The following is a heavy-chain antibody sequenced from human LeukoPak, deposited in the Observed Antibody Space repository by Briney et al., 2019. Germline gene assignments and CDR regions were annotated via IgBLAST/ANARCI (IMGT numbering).Heavy chain of an antibody. D-gene: IGHD6-19*01. CDR3: ARDRSGYSSGWFPDY. Sequence: GGSLRLSCAVSGITVSKYWMHWVRQVPGKGLVWVSRIHSDGSTTDYADSVKGRFTITRDSAKNTLYLQMNSLRAEDTAVYYCARDRSGYSSGWFPDYWGQGTLVTVSS. CDR2: IHSDGSTT. J-gene: IGHJ4*02. V-gene: IGHV3-74*01. CDR1: GITVSKYW.